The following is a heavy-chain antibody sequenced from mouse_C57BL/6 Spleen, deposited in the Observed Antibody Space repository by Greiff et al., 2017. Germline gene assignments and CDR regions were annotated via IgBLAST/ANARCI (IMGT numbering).Heavy chain of an antibody. V-gene: IGHV6-3*01. Sequence: EVKLQESGGGLVQPGGSMKLSCVASGFTFSNYWMNWVRQSPEKGLEWVAQIRLKSDNYATPYGGSVKGRFTISRDDSNSSVYLQMNHIRAEDTGIYYCTGSTTGYFDVWGTGTTVTVSS. D-gene: IGHD1-1*01. CDR3: TGSTTGYFDV. CDR2: IRLKSDNYAT. J-gene: IGHJ1*03. CDR1: GFTFSNYW.